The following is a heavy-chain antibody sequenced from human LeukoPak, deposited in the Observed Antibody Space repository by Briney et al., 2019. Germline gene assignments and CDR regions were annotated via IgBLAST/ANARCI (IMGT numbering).Heavy chain of an antibody. V-gene: IGHV1-18*01. CDR2: ISAYNGNT. CDR3: ARGGYSSIWLNDY. Sequence: ASVTVSCKASGYTFISYGISWLRQAPGQGLEWVGWISAYNGNTNYAQKLQGRVAMTTDTSTSTAYMELGSLRSDDTAVCYCARGGYSSIWLNDYWGQGTLVTVSS. J-gene: IGHJ4*02. D-gene: IGHD6-13*01. CDR1: GYTFISYG.